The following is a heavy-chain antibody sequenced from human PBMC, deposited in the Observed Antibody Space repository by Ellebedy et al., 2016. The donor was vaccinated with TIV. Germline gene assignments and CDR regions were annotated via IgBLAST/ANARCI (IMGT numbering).Heavy chain of an antibody. Sequence: PGGSLRLSCAASGFTFSNYDMHWVRQATGKGPEWVSAIGSAGHTYYPGSVKGRFTISRENAKNSWYLQMNSLRVGDTAIYYCARATEGFDYWGQGTLVTVSS. J-gene: IGHJ4*02. CDR2: IGSAGHT. D-gene: IGHD1-14*01. CDR3: ARATEGFDY. V-gene: IGHV3-13*01. CDR1: GFTFSNYD.